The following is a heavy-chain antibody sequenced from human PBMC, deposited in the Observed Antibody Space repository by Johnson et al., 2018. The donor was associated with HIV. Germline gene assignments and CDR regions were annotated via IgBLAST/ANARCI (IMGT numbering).Heavy chain of an antibody. CDR1: GFTFSSYG. D-gene: IGHD6-19*01. CDR3: ARDSDQYSSGWYEQLDAFDL. J-gene: IGHJ3*01. V-gene: IGHV3-30*19. Sequence: QMLLVESGGGVVQPGRSLRLSCAASGFTFSSYGMHWVRQAPGKGLEWVAVIWYDGSNKYYSDSVKGRFTLSRDNSKNTLYLQMNSLRGEDTAVYYCARDSDQYSSGWYEQLDAFDLWGQGTMLTVSS. CDR2: IWYDGSNK.